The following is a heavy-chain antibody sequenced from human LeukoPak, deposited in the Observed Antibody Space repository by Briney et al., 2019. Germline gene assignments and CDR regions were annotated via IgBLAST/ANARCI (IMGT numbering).Heavy chain of an antibody. D-gene: IGHD3-10*01. J-gene: IGHJ3*02. V-gene: IGHV1-3*01. CDR2: INAGNGNT. CDR1: GYTFTSYA. Sequence: GASVKVSCKASGYTFTSYAMHWVRQAPGQRLEWMGWINAGNGNTKYSQKFQGRVTITRDTSASTAYMELSGLRSEDTAVYYCARRPFVKGSGSHAFDIWGQGTMVTVSS. CDR3: ARRPFVKGSGSHAFDI.